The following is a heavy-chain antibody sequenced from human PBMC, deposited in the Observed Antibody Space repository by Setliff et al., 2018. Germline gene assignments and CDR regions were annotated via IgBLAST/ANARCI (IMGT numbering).Heavy chain of an antibody. CDR2: IFDNGNT. Sequence: SETLSLTCTVSGDSMSNYHWSWIRQPPGKGLEWIGYIFDNGNTYYNPSLKSRVTISVDTSKNQFSLKLSSVTAADTAVYYRARGKDYGMDVWGQGTTVTVSS. V-gene: IGHV4-59*01. D-gene: IGHD2-15*01. CDR3: ARGKDYGMDV. CDR1: GDSMSNYH. J-gene: IGHJ6*02.